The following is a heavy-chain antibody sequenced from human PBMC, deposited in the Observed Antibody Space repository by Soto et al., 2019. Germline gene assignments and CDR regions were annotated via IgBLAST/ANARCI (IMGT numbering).Heavy chain of an antibody. Sequence: QVQLVQSGAEVKKPGASVKVSCKASGYTFTSYYMHWVRQAPGQGLEWMGIIDPSGGGTSYAQKCQGRLTITRDTSTSTVYMELSSLRSEDKAVYYCARDCVDCSGGNGWRSVGDSWGQGTLVTVSS. J-gene: IGHJ4*02. CDR3: ARDCVDCSGGNGWRSVGDS. CDR1: GYTFTSYY. V-gene: IGHV1-46*01. CDR2: IDPSGGGT. D-gene: IGHD2-15*01.